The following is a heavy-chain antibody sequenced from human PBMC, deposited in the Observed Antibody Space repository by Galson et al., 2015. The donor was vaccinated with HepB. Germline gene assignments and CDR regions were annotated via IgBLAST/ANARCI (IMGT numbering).Heavy chain of an antibody. CDR1: GFTFSSYA. CDR3: AKDQHYSWGLVLNDNYYYYYGMDV. D-gene: IGHD6-6*01. V-gene: IGHV3-23*01. Sequence: SLRLSCAASGFTFSSYAMSWVRQAPGKGLEWVSAISGSGGSTYYADSVKGRFTISRDNSKNTLYLQMNSLRAEDTAVYYCAKDQHYSWGLVLNDNYYYYYGMDVWGQGTTVTVSS. CDR2: ISGSGGST. J-gene: IGHJ6*02.